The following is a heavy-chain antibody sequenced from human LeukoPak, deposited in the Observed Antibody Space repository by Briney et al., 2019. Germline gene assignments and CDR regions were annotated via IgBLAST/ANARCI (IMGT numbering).Heavy chain of an antibody. CDR3: ARGTTTYYYYGMDV. CDR1: GGSISSYY. Sequence: PSETLSLTCTVSGGSISSYYWSWIRQPPGKGLEWIGYTYYSGSTNYNPSLKSRVTISVDTSKNQFSLKLSSVTAADTAVYYCARGTTTYYYYGMDVWGQGTTVTVSS. D-gene: IGHD1-1*01. CDR2: TYYSGST. V-gene: IGHV4-59*01. J-gene: IGHJ6*02.